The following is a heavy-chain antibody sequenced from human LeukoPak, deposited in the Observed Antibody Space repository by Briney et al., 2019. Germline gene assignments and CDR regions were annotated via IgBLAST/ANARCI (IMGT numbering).Heavy chain of an antibody. D-gene: IGHD3-3*01. CDR2: INPNSGGT. V-gene: IGHV1-2*06. CDR1: GYTFTGYY. J-gene: IGHJ3*02. CDR3: ANGVEILHYDFWSGYSVDDAFDI. Sequence: ASVKVSCKASGYTFTGYYMHWVRQAPGQGLEWMGRINPNSGGTNYAQKVQGRVTMTRDTSISTAYMELSRLRSDDTAVYYCANGVEILHYDFWSGYSVDDAFDIWGQGTMVTVSS.